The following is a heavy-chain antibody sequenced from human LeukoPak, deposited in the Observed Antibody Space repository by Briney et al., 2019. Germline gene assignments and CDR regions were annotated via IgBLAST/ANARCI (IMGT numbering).Heavy chain of an antibody. CDR3: ARELRGYSYGPPWYYGMDV. D-gene: IGHD5-18*01. V-gene: IGHV1-69*13. J-gene: IGHJ6*04. CDR1: GYTFTTYA. CDR2: IIPIFGTA. Sequence: LGASVKVSCKASGYTFTTYAMHWVRQAPGQGLEWMGGIIPIFGTANYAQKFQGRVTITADESTSTAYMELSSLRSEDTAVYYCARELRGYSYGPPWYYGMDVWGKGATVTVSS.